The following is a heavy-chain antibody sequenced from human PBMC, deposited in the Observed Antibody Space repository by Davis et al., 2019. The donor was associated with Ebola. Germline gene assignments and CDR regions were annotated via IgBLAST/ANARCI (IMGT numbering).Heavy chain of an antibody. J-gene: IGHJ6*03. Sequence: ASVKVSCKASGYTFTSYYMHWIRQAPGQGLEWMGTINPIGGSTNYAQKFQGRVTMTRDTSTSTVYMELSSLKSEDTAVYYCARDLGDSSGFDYYYYYMDVWGKGTTVTVSS. CDR1: GYTFTSYY. D-gene: IGHD3-22*01. CDR3: ARDLGDSSGFDYYYYYMDV. CDR2: INPIGGST. V-gene: IGHV1-46*01.